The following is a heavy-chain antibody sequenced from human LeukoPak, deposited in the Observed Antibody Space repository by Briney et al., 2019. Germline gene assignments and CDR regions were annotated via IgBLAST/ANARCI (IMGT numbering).Heavy chain of an antibody. V-gene: IGHV3-33*01. CDR3: ARAIAVAGKYYFDF. J-gene: IGHJ4*02. CDR1: GFTFSSNG. Sequence: PGGSLRLSCAASGFTFSSNGMHWVRQAPGKGLEWVAVIWYDGSTKYYADSVKGRFTISRDTSKNTLYLQMNSLTAEDTAVYYCARAIAVAGKYYFDFWGQGTLVTVSS. CDR2: IWYDGSTK. D-gene: IGHD6-19*01.